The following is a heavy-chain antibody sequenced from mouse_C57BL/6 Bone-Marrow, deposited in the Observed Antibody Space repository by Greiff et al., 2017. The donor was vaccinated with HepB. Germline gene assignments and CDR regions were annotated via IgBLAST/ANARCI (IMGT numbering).Heavy chain of an antibody. J-gene: IGHJ4*01. Sequence: QVQLQQSGAELARPGASVKMSCKASGYTFTSYTMHWIKQRPGQGLEWIGYINPSSGYTKYNQKFKDKATLTADKSSSTAYMQLSSLTSEDSAVYYCASPPYYDYDRGYYAMDYWGQGTSVTVSS. CDR3: ASPPYYDYDRGYYAMDY. CDR2: INPSSGYT. V-gene: IGHV1-4*01. CDR1: GYTFTSYT. D-gene: IGHD2-4*01.